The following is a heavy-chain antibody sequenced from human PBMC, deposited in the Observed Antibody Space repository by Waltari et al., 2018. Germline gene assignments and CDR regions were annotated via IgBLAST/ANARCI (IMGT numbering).Heavy chain of an antibody. D-gene: IGHD2-2*01. Sequence: QLQLQESGPGLVKPSETLSLTCTVSGGSISSSSYYWGWIRQPPGKGLEWIGSIYYSGSTYYNPSLKSRVTISVDTSKNQFSLKLSSVTAADTAVYYCARQYCSSTSCSYYYYYMDVWGKGTTVTVSS. V-gene: IGHV4-39*01. J-gene: IGHJ6*03. CDR2: IYYSGST. CDR3: ARQYCSSTSCSYYYYYMDV. CDR1: GGSISSSSYY.